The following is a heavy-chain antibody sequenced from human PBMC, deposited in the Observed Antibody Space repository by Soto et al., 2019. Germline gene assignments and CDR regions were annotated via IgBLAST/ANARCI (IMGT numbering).Heavy chain of an antibody. V-gene: IGHV3-30*18. D-gene: IGHD3-10*01. CDR2: ISYDGSNK. CDR1: GFTFSSHG. Sequence: GGSLRLSCAASGFTFSSHGMHWVRQAPGKGLEWVAVISYDGSNKYYADSVKGRFTISRDNSKNTLYLQMNSLRAEDTAVYYCAKDGPLLFDPWGQGTLVTVSS. J-gene: IGHJ5*02. CDR3: AKDGPLLFDP.